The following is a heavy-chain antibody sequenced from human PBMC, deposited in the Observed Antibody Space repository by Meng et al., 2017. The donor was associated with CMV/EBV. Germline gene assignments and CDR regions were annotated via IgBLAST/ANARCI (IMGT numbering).Heavy chain of an antibody. CDR3: AKELEYYDFWRGIGAFDI. J-gene: IGHJ3*02. Sequence: GGSLRLSCAASGFTFSDYYMSWIRQAPGKGLEWVSYISSSGSTIYYADSVKGRFTISRDNAKNSLYLQMNSLRAEDTAVYYCAKELEYYDFWRGIGAFDIWGQGTMVTVSS. V-gene: IGHV3-11*04. D-gene: IGHD3-3*01. CDR1: GFTFSDYY. CDR2: ISSSGSTI.